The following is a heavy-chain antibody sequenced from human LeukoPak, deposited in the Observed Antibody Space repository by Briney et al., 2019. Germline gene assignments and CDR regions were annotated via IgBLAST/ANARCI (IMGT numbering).Heavy chain of an antibody. CDR2: ISYDGGGK. V-gene: IGHV3-30*18. Sequence: GGCLRLSCAASGFTFSSYGMHWVRQAPGKGLEGVAVISYDGGGKFSADSVKGRFTISRDNSKNTLYLQMSSLRAEDTAAYYCAKEGTAMVGSYFDYWGQGALVTVSS. CDR3: AKEGTAMVGSYFDY. CDR1: GFTFSSYG. J-gene: IGHJ4*02. D-gene: IGHD5-18*01.